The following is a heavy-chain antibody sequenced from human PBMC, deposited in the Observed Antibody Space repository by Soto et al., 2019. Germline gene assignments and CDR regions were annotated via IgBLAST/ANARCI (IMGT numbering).Heavy chain of an antibody. V-gene: IGHV3-15*01. CDR3: VIYDYIWGTYRVRWAY. Sequence: EVQLMESGGGLVNLGGSFRPSCVASGFPFSFSWMSWVRQAPGKGLRWVARIKSETDGGTTDYAAPVEGRFTISRDDSKNTLDLQMNSLKTEDTAVYYCVIYDYIWGTYRVRWAYWGQGTLVTVSS. CDR2: IKSETDGGTT. CDR1: GFPFSFSW. D-gene: IGHD3-16*02. J-gene: IGHJ4*02.